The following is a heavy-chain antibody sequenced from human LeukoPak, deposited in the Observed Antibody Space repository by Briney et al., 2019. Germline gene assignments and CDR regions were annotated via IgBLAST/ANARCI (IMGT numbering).Heavy chain of an antibody. CDR1: GGSISSYY. CDR3: AGSTTGSPRFRAYFEY. Sequence: PSETLSLTCTVSGGSISSYYWSWIRQPPGKGLEWIGYIYYSGSTNYNPSLKSRVTISVDTSKNQFSLKLSSVTAADTAVYYCAGSTTGSPRFRAYFEYWGQGTLVTVSS. D-gene: IGHD2-2*01. V-gene: IGHV4-59*01. J-gene: IGHJ4*02. CDR2: IYYSGST.